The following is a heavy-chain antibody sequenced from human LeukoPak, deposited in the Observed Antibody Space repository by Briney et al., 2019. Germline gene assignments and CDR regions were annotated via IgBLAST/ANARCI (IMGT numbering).Heavy chain of an antibody. CDR2: INWDGTST. Sequence: GGSLRLSCAISGFTFDDYTMHWVRQAPGKGLEWVSLINWDGTSTSYADSVKGRFTISRANSKNSLYLQMNSLRPEDAAFYYLAGDYCRGVSGNPEVAYSVMKFWAQGTMSPSPQ. V-gene: IGHV3-43*01. CDR3: AGDYCRGVSGNPEVAYSVMKF. CDR1: GFTFDDYT. J-gene: IGHJ3*01. D-gene: IGHD3-10*01.